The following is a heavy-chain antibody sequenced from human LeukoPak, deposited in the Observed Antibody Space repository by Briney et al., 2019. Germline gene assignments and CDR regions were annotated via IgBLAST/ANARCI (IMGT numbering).Heavy chain of an antibody. D-gene: IGHD6-13*01. V-gene: IGHV3-23*01. J-gene: IGHJ6*02. CDR1: GFAFSSYA. CDR3: AKDLGSSSWSYYYYGMDV. Sequence: GGSLRLSCAASGFAFSSYAMSWVRQAPGKGLGWVSAISGSGGSTYYADSVKGRFTISRDNSKNTLYLQMNSLRAEDTAVYYCAKDLGSSSWSYYYYGMDVWGQGTTVTVSS. CDR2: ISGSGGST.